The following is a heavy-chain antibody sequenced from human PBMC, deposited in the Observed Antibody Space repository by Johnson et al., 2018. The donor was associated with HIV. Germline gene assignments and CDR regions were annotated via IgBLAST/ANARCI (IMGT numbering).Heavy chain of an antibody. CDR3: ARTDSAPAHDAFDI. D-gene: IGHD4-11*01. CDR2: TSYDASNK. CDR1: KFTFSSYA. J-gene: IGHJ3*02. Sequence: QVQLVESGGGLVQPGGSLRLSCAASKFTFSSYAMHWVRQAPGKGLEWVAVTSYDASNKYYADSVKGRFTISRDNSKNTLYLQMNSLRAEDTAVYDCARTDSAPAHDAFDIWGQGTMVTVSS. V-gene: IGHV3-30*04.